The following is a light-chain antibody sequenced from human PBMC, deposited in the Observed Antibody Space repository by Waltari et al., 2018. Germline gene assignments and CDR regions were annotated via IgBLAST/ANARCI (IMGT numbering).Light chain of an antibody. V-gene: IGKV1-5*03. CDR1: QSLNDW. CDR2: KVS. Sequence: DIQMTQSPSTLSASVGDRVTITCRASQSLNDWLAWYQQKPGKAPKVLNYKVSNLESGVPSRFSGSGSGTEFTLTISGLQPDDFATYYCQQYNSYSWTFGQGTRVEVK. J-gene: IGKJ1*01. CDR3: QQYNSYSWT.